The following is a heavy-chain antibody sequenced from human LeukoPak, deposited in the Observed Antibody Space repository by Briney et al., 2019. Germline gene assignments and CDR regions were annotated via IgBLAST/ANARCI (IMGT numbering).Heavy chain of an antibody. CDR3: AKLYCSSSSCSRGGYFDY. CDR1: GFTFTSYA. J-gene: IGHJ4*02. D-gene: IGHD2-2*01. CDR2: ISGIGGTT. V-gene: IGHV3-23*01. Sequence: GGSLRLSCAASGFTFTSYAMSWVRQAPGKGLEWVSIISGIGGTTYYPDSVKGRFTISRDNSKNTLYLQMNSLRAEDTAVYYCAKLYCSSSSCSRGGYFDYWGRGTLVTVSS.